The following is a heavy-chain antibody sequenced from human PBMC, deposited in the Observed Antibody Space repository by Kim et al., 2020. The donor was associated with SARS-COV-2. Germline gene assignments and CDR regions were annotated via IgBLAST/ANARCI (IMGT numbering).Heavy chain of an antibody. D-gene: IGHD6-13*01. V-gene: IGHV4-34*01. CDR1: GGSFSGYY. CDR2: INHSGST. J-gene: IGHJ4*02. CDR3: ARFIGRGSSWPFDY. Sequence: SETLSLTCAVYGGSFSGYYWSWIRQPPGKGLEWIGEINHSGSTNYNPSLKSRVTISVDTSKNQFSLKLSSVTAADTAVYYCARFIGRGSSWPFDYWGQGTLVTVSS.